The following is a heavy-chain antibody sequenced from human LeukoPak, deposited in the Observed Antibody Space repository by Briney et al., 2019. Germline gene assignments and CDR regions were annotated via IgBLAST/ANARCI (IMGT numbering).Heavy chain of an antibody. CDR3: ARGDSSGFPSTTLDY. CDR2: ISAYNGNT. J-gene: IGHJ4*02. D-gene: IGHD3-22*01. V-gene: IGHV1-18*01. CDR1: GYTFTSYG. Sequence: ASVKVSCKASGYTFTSYGISWVRQAPGQGLEWMGWISAYNGNTNYAQKLQGRVTMTTDTSTSTAYMELRSLRSDDTAVYYCARGDSSGFPSTTLDYWGQGTLVTVSS.